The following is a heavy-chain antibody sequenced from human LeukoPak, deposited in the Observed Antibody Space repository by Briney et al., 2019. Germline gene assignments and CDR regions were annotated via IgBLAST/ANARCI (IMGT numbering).Heavy chain of an antibody. CDR1: GYTFTSYD. J-gene: IGHJ4*02. CDR3: ARGGDYVWGSYRYPDY. V-gene: IGHV1-8*02. Sequence: WASVKVSCKASGYTFTSYDINWVRQATGQGLEWMGWMNPNSGNTGYAQKFQGRVTMTRNTSISTAYMELSSLRSEDTAVYYCARGGDYVWGSYRYPDYWGQGALVTVSS. CDR2: MNPNSGNT. D-gene: IGHD3-16*02.